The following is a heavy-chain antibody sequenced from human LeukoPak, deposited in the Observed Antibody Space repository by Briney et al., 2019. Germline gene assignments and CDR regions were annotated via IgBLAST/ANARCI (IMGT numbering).Heavy chain of an antibody. CDR2: IYYSGGT. Sequence: SETLSLTCTVSGGSISSYYWSWIRQPPGKGLEWIGYIYYSGGTNYNPSLKSRVTISVDTSKNQFSLKLGSVTAADTAVYYCARVRDTPSGEPAFDIWGQGTMVTVSS. V-gene: IGHV4-59*01. J-gene: IGHJ3*02. D-gene: IGHD3-10*01. CDR3: ARVRDTPSGEPAFDI. CDR1: GGSISSYY.